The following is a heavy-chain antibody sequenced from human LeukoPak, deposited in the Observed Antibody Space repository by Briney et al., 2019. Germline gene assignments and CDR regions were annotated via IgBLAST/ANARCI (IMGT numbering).Heavy chain of an antibody. CDR3: ARESVVTTRPDYYYYYYMDV. Sequence: GASVKVSCKASGYTFTGYYMHWVRQAPGQGLEWMGWINPNSGGTNYAQKFQGRVTMTRDTSISTAYMELSRLRSDDTAVYYCARESVVTTRPDYYYYYYMDVWGKGTTVTVSS. V-gene: IGHV1-2*02. CDR2: INPNSGGT. J-gene: IGHJ6*03. D-gene: IGHD4-17*01. CDR1: GYTFTGYY.